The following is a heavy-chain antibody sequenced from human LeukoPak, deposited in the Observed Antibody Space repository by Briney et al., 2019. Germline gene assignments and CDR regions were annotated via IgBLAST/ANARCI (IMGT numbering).Heavy chain of an antibody. CDR3: AKDRPILRYFDWFPDY. D-gene: IGHD3-9*01. Sequence: PGGSLRLSCAASGFTFSSYGMHWVRQAPGKGLEWVAVISYDGSNKYYADSVKGRFTISRDNSKNTLYLQMNSLRAEDTAVYYCAKDRPILRYFDWFPDYWGQGTLVTVSS. V-gene: IGHV3-30*18. CDR1: GFTFSSYG. J-gene: IGHJ4*02. CDR2: ISYDGSNK.